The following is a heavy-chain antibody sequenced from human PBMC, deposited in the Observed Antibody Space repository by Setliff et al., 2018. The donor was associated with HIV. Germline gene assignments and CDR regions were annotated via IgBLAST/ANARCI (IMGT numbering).Heavy chain of an antibody. CDR1: GASISSTNW. Sequence: SETLSLTCAVSGASISSTNWWTWVRQSPGEGLEWIGEIYHSGTIYYNPSLKSRVTISLDKSNNQFSLNLRSVTAADTAASYCARHASRDGCNFDYWGQGTLVTVSS. D-gene: IGHD3-22*01. J-gene: IGHJ4*02. CDR3: ARHASRDGCNFDY. CDR2: IYHSGTI. V-gene: IGHV4-4*02.